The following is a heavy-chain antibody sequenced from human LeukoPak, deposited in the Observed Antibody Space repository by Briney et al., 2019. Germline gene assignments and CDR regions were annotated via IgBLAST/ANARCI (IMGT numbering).Heavy chain of an antibody. D-gene: IGHD4-23*01. CDR3: ARDYGGSSGWFDP. Sequence: ASVKVSCKASGYTFTSYDINWVRQAAGQGLEWMGWMSPNSDNTGYAQKFQGRVTFTRDTSISTAYMELRSLTSEDTAVYYCARDYGGSSGWFDPWGQGTLVTVSS. J-gene: IGHJ5*02. CDR2: MSPNSDNT. CDR1: GYTFTSYD. V-gene: IGHV1-8*01.